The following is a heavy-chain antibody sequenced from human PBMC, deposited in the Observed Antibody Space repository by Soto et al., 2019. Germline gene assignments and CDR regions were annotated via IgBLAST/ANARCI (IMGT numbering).Heavy chain of an antibody. CDR3: ATEDESSGHAGTFHH. D-gene: IGHD3-22*01. Sequence: QMQLEESGGGVAQPGRSLRLSCAASGFSFNTYVMHWVRQAPGKGLEWVAGISHDGSSQHYAGSVKGRLTISRDNSRSTLNLEMNSLTDEDTAVYHCATEDESSGHAGTFHHWGQGTLVTVSS. CDR2: ISHDGSSQ. CDR1: GFSFNTYV. J-gene: IGHJ1*01. V-gene: IGHV3-30-3*01.